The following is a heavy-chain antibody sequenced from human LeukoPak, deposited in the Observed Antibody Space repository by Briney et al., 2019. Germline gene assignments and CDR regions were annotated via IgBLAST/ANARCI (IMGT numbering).Heavy chain of an antibody. CDR2: ISGSGGST. J-gene: IGHJ4*02. CDR3: SYYHFWSGYYGGGD. D-gene: IGHD3-3*01. Sequence: PGGSLRLSCAASGFTLSSYAMSWVRQAPGKGLEWVSAISGSGGSTYYADSVRGRFTISRDNSKNTLYLQMNSLRAEDTAVYYCSYYHFWSGYYGGGDWGQGTLVTVSS. V-gene: IGHV3-23*01. CDR1: GFTLSSYA.